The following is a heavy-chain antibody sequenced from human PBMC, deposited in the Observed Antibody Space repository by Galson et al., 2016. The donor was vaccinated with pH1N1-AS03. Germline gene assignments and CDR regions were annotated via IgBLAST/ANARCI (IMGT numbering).Heavy chain of an antibody. J-gene: IGHJ4*02. D-gene: IGHD2-2*01. CDR1: GFTFSGYS. CDR2: ISRSSTYI. Sequence: SLRLSCAASGFTFSGYSMNWFRQAPGKGLEWVSSISRSSTYIYYADSVKGQFTISRDNAKNSLFLQMHSLRAEDTAVYYCARTFPGRVVVVAAAMQEGPDYWGQGTLVTVSS. V-gene: IGHV3-21*03. CDR3: ARTFPGRVVVVAAAMQEGPDY.